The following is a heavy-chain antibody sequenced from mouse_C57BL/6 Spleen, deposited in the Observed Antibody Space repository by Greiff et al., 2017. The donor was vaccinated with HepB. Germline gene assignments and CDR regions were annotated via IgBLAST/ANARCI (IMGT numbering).Heavy chain of an antibody. Sequence: EVKLVESGEGLVKPGGSLKLSCAASGFTFSSYAMSWVRQTPEKRLEWVAYISSGGDYIYYADTVKGRFTISRDNARNTLYLQMSSLKSEDTAMYYCTRDYYSNYRFAYWGQGTLVTVSA. J-gene: IGHJ3*01. CDR1: GFTFSSYA. V-gene: IGHV5-9-1*02. CDR3: TRDYYSNYRFAY. CDR2: ISSGGDYI. D-gene: IGHD2-5*01.